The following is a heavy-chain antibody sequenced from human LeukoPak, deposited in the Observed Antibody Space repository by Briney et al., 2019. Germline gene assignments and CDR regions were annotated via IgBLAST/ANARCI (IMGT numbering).Heavy chain of an antibody. D-gene: IGHD5-18*01. CDR2: IIPIFGTA. CDR3: ASADTAMVGDYYMDV. CDR1: GGTFSSYA. Sequence: GAPVKVSCKASGGTFSSYAISWVRQAPGQGLEWMGGIIPIFGTANYAQKFQGRVTITTDESTSTAYMELSSLRSEDTAVYYCASADTAMVGDYYMDVWGQGTTVTVS. J-gene: IGHJ6*03. V-gene: IGHV1-69*05.